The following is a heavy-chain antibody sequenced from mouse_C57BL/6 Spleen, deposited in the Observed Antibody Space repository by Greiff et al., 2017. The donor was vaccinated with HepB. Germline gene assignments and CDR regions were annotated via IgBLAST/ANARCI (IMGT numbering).Heavy chain of an antibody. V-gene: IGHV1-52*01. CDR2: IDPSDSET. CDR3: ARWDGYVFFAY. Sequence: VQLQQPGAELVRPGSSVKLSCKASGYTFTSYWMHWVKQRPIQGLEWIGNIDPSDSETHYNQKFKDKATLTVDKSSSTAYMQLSSLTSEDSAVYYWARWDGYVFFAYWGQGTLVTVSA. D-gene: IGHD2-2*01. J-gene: IGHJ3*01. CDR1: GYTFTSYW.